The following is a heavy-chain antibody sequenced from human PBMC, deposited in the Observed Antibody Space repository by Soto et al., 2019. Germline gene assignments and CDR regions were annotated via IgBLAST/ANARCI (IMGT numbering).Heavy chain of an antibody. J-gene: IGHJ5*02. CDR1: GYTFSKYG. CDR2: ISLYSDGT. D-gene: IGHD2-2*01. V-gene: IGHV1-18*01. Sequence: QVQLVPSGGEVKRPGASVKVSCKTSGYTFSKYGITWVRQAPGQPLEWLGWISLYSDGTNYAQNFQVIVSMTTDTSTTTAYMELRSLRSDDTAVYYCARVVPGAEAWFGPWGHGTLVTVSS. CDR3: ARVVPGAEAWFGP.